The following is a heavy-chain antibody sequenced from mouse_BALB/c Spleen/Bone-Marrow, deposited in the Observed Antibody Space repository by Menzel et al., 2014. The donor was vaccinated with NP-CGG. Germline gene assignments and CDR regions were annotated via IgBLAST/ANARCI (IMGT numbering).Heavy chain of an antibody. Sequence: QVQLQQSGAELVKPGASVKLSCKASGYTFTSYWMHWVKQRPGQGLEWIGEINPSNGRTNCNEKFKSKATLTVDKSSSTAYMQLSSLTSEDSAVYYCARGTFDYWGQGTTLTVSS. CDR2: INPSNGRT. J-gene: IGHJ2*01. V-gene: IGHV1S81*02. CDR3: ARGTFDY. CDR1: GYTFTSYW.